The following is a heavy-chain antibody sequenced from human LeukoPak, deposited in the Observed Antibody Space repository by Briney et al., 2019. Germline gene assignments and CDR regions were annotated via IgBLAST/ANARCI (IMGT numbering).Heavy chain of an antibody. CDR2: IYHSGST. D-gene: IGHD2-21*02. J-gene: IGHJ4*02. CDR1: GGSISSGGYS. Sequence: SQTLSLTCAVSGGSISSGGYSWSWIRQPPGKGLEWIGYIYHSGSTYYNPSLKSRVTISVDRSKNQFSLKLSSVTAADTAVYYCARYCGGDCYSFDYWGRGTLVTVSS. V-gene: IGHV4-30-2*01. CDR3: ARYCGGDCYSFDY.